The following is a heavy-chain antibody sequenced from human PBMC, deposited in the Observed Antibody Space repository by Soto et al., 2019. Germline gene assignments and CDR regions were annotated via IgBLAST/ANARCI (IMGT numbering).Heavy chain of an antibody. J-gene: IGHJ4*02. CDR1: GFTFSSYA. Sequence: GGSLILSCAASGFTFSSYAMSWVRQAPGKGLEWVSAISGSGGSTYYADSVKGRFTISGDNSKNTLYLQMNSLRAEDTAVYYCAKDVGRGAVAGKLDYWGQGTLVTVSS. CDR2: ISGSGGST. D-gene: IGHD6-19*01. CDR3: AKDVGRGAVAGKLDY. V-gene: IGHV3-23*01.